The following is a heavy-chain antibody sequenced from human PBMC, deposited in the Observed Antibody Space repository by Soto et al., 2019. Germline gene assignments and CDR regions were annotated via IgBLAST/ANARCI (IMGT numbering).Heavy chain of an antibody. Sequence: ASVKVSCKASGGTFSSYAISWVRQAPGQGLEWMGGIIPIFGTANYAQKFQCRVTITSDESTSTPYMELSNLRSEDTAVYYCARHNYDSDYSGRDVGGQGTTVTVSS. V-gene: IGHV1-69*13. CDR1: GGTFSSYA. D-gene: IGHD1-1*01. CDR3: ARHNYDSDYSGRDV. J-gene: IGHJ6*02. CDR2: IIPIFGTA.